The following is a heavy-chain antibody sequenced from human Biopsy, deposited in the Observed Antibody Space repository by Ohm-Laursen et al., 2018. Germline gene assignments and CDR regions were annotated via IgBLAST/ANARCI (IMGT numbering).Heavy chain of an antibody. D-gene: IGHD1-26*01. J-gene: IGHJ4*02. CDR1: GYTFTSDD. V-gene: IGHV1-8*01. CDR2: MSPNTGNT. Sequence: GASVKASCKASGYTFTSDDINWVRQATGQGLEWMGGMSPNTGNTVYAQRFQDRVTMTSDTSTGTAYMELTSLTSDDTAVYFCARWETTLGRSLDSWGQGTLVAVSS. CDR3: ARWETTLGRSLDS.